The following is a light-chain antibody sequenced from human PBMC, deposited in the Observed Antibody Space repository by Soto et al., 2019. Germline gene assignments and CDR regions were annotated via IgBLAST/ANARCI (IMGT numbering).Light chain of an antibody. CDR2: SNN. V-gene: IGLV1-40*01. CDR1: SSNIGAGYD. J-gene: IGLJ2*01. Sequence: QSVLTQPPSVSGAPGQRVTISCTGSSSNIGAGYDVHWYRQLPGTAPKLLIYSNNQRPSGVPDRFSGSKSGTSASLAISGLQSEDEADYYCTAWDDNLSLVVFGGGTKLTVL. CDR3: TAWDDNLSLVV.